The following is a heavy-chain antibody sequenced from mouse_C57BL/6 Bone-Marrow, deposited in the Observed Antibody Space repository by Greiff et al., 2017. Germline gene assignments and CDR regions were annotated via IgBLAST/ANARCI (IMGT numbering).Heavy chain of an antibody. Sequence: ESGPGLVKPSQSLSLTCSVTGYSITSGYYWNWIRQFPGNKLEWMGYISYDGSNNYNPSLKNRISITRDTSKNQFFLKLNSVTTEDTATYYCAREGEWLLPLFDYWGQGTTLTVSS. CDR2: ISYDGSN. J-gene: IGHJ2*01. CDR3: AREGEWLLPLFDY. V-gene: IGHV3-6*01. D-gene: IGHD2-3*01. CDR1: GYSITSGYY.